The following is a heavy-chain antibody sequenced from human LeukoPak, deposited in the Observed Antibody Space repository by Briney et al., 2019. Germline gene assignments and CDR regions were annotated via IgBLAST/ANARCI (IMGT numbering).Heavy chain of an antibody. CDR2: IYYSGST. CDR3: ARWVVVPASFDY. CDR1: GGSISSGGYY. J-gene: IGHJ4*02. Sequence: SETLSLTCTVSGGSISSGGYYWSWIRQHPGKGLEWIGYIYYSGSTYYNPSLKSRVTISVDTSKNQFSLKLSSVTAADTAVYYCARWVVVPASFDYWGQGTLVTVSS. V-gene: IGHV4-31*03. D-gene: IGHD2-2*01.